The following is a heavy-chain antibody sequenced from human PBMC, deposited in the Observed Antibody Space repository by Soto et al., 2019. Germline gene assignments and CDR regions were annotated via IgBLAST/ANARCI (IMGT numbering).Heavy chain of an antibody. CDR1: GYTFTSYA. Sequence: ASVKVSCKASGYTFTSYAMHWVRQAPGQRLEWMGIINPSGGSTSYAQKFQGRVTMTRDTSTSTVYMELSSLRSEDTAVYYCARGGYNSLYYYGMDVWGQGTTVTVSS. CDR2: INPSGGST. D-gene: IGHD5-12*01. J-gene: IGHJ6*02. V-gene: IGHV1-46*01. CDR3: ARGGYNSLYYYGMDV.